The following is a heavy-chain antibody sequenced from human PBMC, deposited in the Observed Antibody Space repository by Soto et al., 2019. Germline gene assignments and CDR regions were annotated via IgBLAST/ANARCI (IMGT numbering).Heavy chain of an antibody. CDR2: INTYNGNT. CDR3: ARERGIMLRGVTLYYGLDV. D-gene: IGHD3-10*01. V-gene: IGHV1-18*01. Sequence: ASVKVSCKASGYTFTRYGIGWARQAPGQGLEWMGWINTYNGNTNYAQNVQGRVTLTTDTSTSTASLKLSSVTAADTAVYYCARERGIMLRGVTLYYGLDVWGQGTTVTVSS. J-gene: IGHJ6*02. CDR1: GYTFTRYG.